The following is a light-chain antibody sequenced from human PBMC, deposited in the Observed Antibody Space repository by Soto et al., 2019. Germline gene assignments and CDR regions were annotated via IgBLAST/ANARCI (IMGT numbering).Light chain of an antibody. V-gene: IGKV3-20*01. Sequence: EIVLTQSPGALSLSPGERAALSCRASQSVTDRYLAWYQQKPGQAPRLLIYGASKRATGIPDRFSGSGSGTDFTLTISRLEPEDFATYYCQHYNSYSEAFGQGTKVDI. CDR3: QHYNSYSEA. CDR2: GAS. CDR1: QSVTDRY. J-gene: IGKJ1*01.